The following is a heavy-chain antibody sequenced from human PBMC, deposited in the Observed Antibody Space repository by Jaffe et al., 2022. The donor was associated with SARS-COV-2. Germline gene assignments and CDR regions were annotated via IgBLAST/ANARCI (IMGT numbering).Heavy chain of an antibody. V-gene: IGHV3-64D*09. CDR2: IKSNGGST. Sequence: EVQLVESGGGLVQPGGSLRLSCSASGFTFSKFGMHWVRQAPGKGLEYVSGIKSNGGSTYYSDSVKGRITISRDNSKNTVYLQMSSLRAEDTAVYYCVKGGAAMIPGFDLWGQGTLVTVSS. J-gene: IGHJ4*02. CDR3: VKGGAAMIPGFDL. D-gene: IGHD5-18*01. CDR1: GFTFSKFG.